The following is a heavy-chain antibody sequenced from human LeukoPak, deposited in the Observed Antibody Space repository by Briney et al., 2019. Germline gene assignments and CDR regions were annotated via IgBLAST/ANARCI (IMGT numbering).Heavy chain of an antibody. V-gene: IGHV3-20*04. CDR1: GFTFDDYG. J-gene: IGHJ3*02. Sequence: GGSLRLSCAASGFTFDDYGMSWVRQAPGKGLEWVSGINWNGGSTGYADSVKGRFTISRDNAKNSLYLQMNSLRAEDTALYYCARSLGAYYYDSSGPEDAFDIWGQETMVTVSS. CDR3: ARSLGAYYYDSSGPEDAFDI. CDR2: INWNGGST. D-gene: IGHD3-22*01.